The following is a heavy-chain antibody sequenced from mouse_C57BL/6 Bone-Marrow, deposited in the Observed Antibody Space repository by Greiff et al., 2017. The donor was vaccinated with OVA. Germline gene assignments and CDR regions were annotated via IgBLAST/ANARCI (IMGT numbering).Heavy chain of an antibody. V-gene: IGHV1-55*01. Sequence: QVQLQQSGAELVKPGASVKMSCKASGYTFTSYWITWVKQRPGQGLEWIGDIYPGSGSTNYNEKFKSKATLTVDTSSSTAYMQLSSLTSEDSAVYYCARMPDYYGSSPWYFDVWGTGTTVTVSS. J-gene: IGHJ1*03. CDR3: ARMPDYYGSSPWYFDV. CDR1: GYTFTSYW. D-gene: IGHD1-1*01. CDR2: IYPGSGST.